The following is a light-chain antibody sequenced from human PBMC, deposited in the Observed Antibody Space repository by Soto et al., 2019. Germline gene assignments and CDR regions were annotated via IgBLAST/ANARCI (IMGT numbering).Light chain of an antibody. V-gene: IGLV2-14*01. CDR1: SSDVGGYNY. Sequence: QSVLTQPPSASGSPGQSVAISCTGTSSDVGGYNYVSWYQQHPGKAPKVIIYEVSNRPSGVSHRFSGSKSGSTASLTISGLQAEDEADYFCSSYTSSSPLFGGGTKVTVL. CDR2: EVS. CDR3: SSYTSSSPL. J-gene: IGLJ2*01.